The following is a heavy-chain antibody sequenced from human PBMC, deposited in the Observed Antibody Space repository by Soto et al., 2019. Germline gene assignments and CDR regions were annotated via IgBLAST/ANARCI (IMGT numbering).Heavy chain of an antibody. J-gene: IGHJ4*02. V-gene: IGHV4-59*01. Sequence: SETLSLTCTVSGGSISSYYWSWIRQPPGKGLEWIGYIYYSGSTNYNPSLKSRVTISVDTSKNQFSLKLSSVTAADTAVYYCARGGEGYSSSWQDYYFDYWGQGTLVTVSS. CDR3: ARGGEGYSSSWQDYYFDY. D-gene: IGHD6-13*01. CDR1: GGSISSYY. CDR2: IYYSGST.